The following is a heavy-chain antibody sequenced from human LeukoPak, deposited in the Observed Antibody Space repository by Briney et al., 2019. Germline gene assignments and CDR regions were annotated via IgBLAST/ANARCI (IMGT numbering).Heavy chain of an antibody. CDR3: ARHEGGWFDP. CDR1: GGTISDYY. Sequence: SETLSLTCTVSGGTISDYYRGWIRQPPGKGLEWIGYIYYSGSTNYNPSLKSRATISVDTSKNQFSLKLNSVTAADTAVYYCARHEGGWFDPWGQGTLVTVSS. D-gene: IGHD3-16*01. J-gene: IGHJ5*02. CDR2: IYYSGST. V-gene: IGHV4-59*01.